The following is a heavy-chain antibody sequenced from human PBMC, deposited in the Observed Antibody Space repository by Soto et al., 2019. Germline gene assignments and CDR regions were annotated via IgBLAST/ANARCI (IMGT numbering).Heavy chain of an antibody. Sequence: PSETLSLTCAVYGGSFSGYYWSWIRQPPGKGLEWIGEINHSGSTNYNPSLKSRVTISVDTSKNQSSLKLSSVTAADTAVYYCARRTIVGAIATWGQGTLVTVSS. J-gene: IGHJ4*02. CDR2: INHSGST. CDR1: GGSFSGYY. V-gene: IGHV4-34*01. D-gene: IGHD1-26*01. CDR3: ARRTIVGAIAT.